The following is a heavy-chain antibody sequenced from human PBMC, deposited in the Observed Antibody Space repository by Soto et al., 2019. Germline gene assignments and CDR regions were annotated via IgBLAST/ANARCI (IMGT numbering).Heavy chain of an antibody. CDR2: IYYSGST. Sequence: PSETLSLTCTVSGGSISSYYWSWIRQPPGKRLEWIGYIYYSGSTNYNPSLKSRVTISVDTSKNQISLKLTSVAAADTAVYYCARDTYLYYGSGSYLYYFDYWGQGTLVTVSS. CDR1: GGSISSYY. V-gene: IGHV4-59*01. CDR3: ARDTYLYYGSGSYLYYFDY. J-gene: IGHJ4*02. D-gene: IGHD3-10*01.